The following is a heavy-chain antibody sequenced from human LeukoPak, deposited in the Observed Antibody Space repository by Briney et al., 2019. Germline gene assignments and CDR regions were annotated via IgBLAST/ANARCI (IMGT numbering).Heavy chain of an antibody. D-gene: IGHD2-8*01. Sequence: SETLSLTCTVSGGSISSGSYYWSWIRQPAGKGLEWIGRIYIRGSTNYNPSLKSRVTISEDTSQNQFSLKLSSVTAADTAVYYCARANGRDAFDIWGQGTMVTVSS. J-gene: IGHJ3*02. CDR3: ARANGRDAFDI. V-gene: IGHV4-61*02. CDR2: IYIRGST. CDR1: GGSISSGSYY.